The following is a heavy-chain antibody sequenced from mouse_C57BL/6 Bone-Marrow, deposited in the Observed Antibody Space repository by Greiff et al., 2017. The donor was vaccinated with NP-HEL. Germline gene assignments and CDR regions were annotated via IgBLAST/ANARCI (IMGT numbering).Heavy chain of an antibody. CDR3: ARMRSYWYFDV. J-gene: IGHJ1*03. CDR1: GYTFTDYY. CDR2: IYPGSGNT. Sequence: VKLVESGAELVRPGASVKLSCKASGYTFTDYYINWVKQRPGQGLEWIARIYPGSGNTYYNEKFKGKATLTAEKSSSTAYMQLSSLTSEDSAVYFCARMRSYWYFDVWGTGTTVTVSS. V-gene: IGHV1-76*01.